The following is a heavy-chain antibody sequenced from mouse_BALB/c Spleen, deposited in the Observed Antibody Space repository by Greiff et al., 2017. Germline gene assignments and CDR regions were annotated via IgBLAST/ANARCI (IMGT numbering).Heavy chain of an antibody. CDR1: GYTFTSYW. CDR3: TRSKFYRYDGAMDY. D-gene: IGHD2-14*01. J-gene: IGHJ4*01. CDR2: IYPGSGST. V-gene: IGHV1S22*01. Sequence: LQQPGSELVRPGASVKLSCKASGYTFTSYWMHWVKQRHGQGLEWIGNIYPGSGSTNYDEKFKSKGTLTVDTSSSTAYMHLSSLTSEDSAVYYSTRSKFYRYDGAMDYWGEGTSVTVSS.